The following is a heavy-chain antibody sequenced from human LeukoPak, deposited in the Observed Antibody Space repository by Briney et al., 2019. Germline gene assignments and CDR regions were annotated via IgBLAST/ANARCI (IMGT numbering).Heavy chain of an antibody. D-gene: IGHD6-25*01. J-gene: IGHJ3*02. CDR1: GFTFSDYI. CDR2: IRRGANRYTT. Sequence: PGGSLRLSCTGSGFTFSDYILAWVRQAPGKGLEWLGRIRRGANRYTTEYAASVKGRFTISRDDSKNSLYLHMNSLKIEDTAVYHCSRDGAAGDNSAFDIWGQGTMVTVSS. V-gene: IGHV3-72*01. CDR3: SRDGAAGDNSAFDI.